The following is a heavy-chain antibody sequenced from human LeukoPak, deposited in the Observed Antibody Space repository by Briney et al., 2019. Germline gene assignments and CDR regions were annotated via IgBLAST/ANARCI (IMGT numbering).Heavy chain of an antibody. CDR2: IYYSGST. J-gene: IGHJ3*02. CDR1: GGSISSYY. V-gene: IGHV4-59*08. Sequence: SETLSLTCTVSGGSISSYYWSWIRQPPGKGLEWIGYIYYSGSTNYNPSLKSRVTISVDTSKNQFSLKLGSVTAADTAVYYCARRVYYYDSSGYYSDAFDIWGQGTMVTVSS. D-gene: IGHD3-22*01. CDR3: ARRVYYYDSSGYYSDAFDI.